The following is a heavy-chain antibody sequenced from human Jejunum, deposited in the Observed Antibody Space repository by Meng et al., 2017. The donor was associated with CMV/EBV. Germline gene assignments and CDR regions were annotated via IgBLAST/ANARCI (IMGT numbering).Heavy chain of an antibody. Sequence: SCAASGFSFSGYGMHWVRQAPGKGLEWVANIWSDGSNRYYSDSVKGRFIISRDNSENTLYLQMNSLRVEDTAVYYCARRGSGTNGVDSWGQGSLVTVSS. CDR3: ARRGSGTNGVDS. V-gene: IGHV3-33*01. CDR2: IWSDGSNR. J-gene: IGHJ4*02. D-gene: IGHD3-10*01. CDR1: GFSFSGYG.